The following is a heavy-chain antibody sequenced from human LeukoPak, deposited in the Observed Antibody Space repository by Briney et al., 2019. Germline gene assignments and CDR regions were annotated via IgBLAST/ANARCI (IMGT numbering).Heavy chain of an antibody. CDR2: ISYDGSNK. V-gene: IGHV3-30*18. J-gene: IGHJ4*02. CDR1: GFTFSSYG. Sequence: GGSLRLSCAASGFTFSSYGMHWVRQAPGKGLEWVAVISYDGSNKYYADSVKGRFTISRDNSKNTLYLQMNSLRAEDTAVYYCAKFSAMVNFDYWGQGTLVTVSS. D-gene: IGHD5-18*01. CDR3: AKFSAMVNFDY.